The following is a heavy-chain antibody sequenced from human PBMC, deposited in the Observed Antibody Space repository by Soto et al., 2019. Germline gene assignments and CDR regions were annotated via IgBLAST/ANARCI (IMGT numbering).Heavy chain of an antibody. D-gene: IGHD3-10*01. CDR1: GFTFSSYA. Sequence: GGSLRLSCAASGFTFSSYAVSWVRQAPGKGLEWVSAITAGGGSTYYADSVKGRFTISRDNSKNTLYLQMNGLRAEDTAVYYSMVLGPNTAYYYYGMDVWGQGTTVTVSS. CDR2: ITAGGGST. V-gene: IGHV3-23*01. J-gene: IGHJ6*02. CDR3: MVLGPNTAYYYYGMDV.